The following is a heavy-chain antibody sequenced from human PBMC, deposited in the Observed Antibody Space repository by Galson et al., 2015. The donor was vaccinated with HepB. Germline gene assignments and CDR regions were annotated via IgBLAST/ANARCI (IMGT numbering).Heavy chain of an antibody. J-gene: IGHJ4*02. CDR1: GGTFSSYA. V-gene: IGHV1-69*13. CDR3: ARTRYCSGGSCYPFDY. D-gene: IGHD2-15*01. Sequence: SVKVSCKASGGTFSSYAISWVRQAPGQGLEWMGGIIPIFGTANYAQEFQGRVTITADESTSTAYMELSSLRSEDTAVYYCARTRYCSGGSCYPFDYWGQGTLVTVSS. CDR2: IIPIFGTA.